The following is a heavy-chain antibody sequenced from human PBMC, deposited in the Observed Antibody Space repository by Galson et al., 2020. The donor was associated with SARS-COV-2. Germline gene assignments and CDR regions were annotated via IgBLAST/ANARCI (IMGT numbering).Heavy chain of an antibody. Sequence: WGSLRLSCAASGFTISNAWMSWIRQAPGKGLEWVGRIKSKTDSGTTDYAAPVKGRFTISRDDSKNTLYLQMNSLKTEDTAVYYCTTSGSSTTRFDYWGQGTLVTVSS. D-gene: IGHD1-26*01. CDR1: GFTISNAW. CDR3: TTSGSSTTRFDY. V-gene: IGHV3-15*01. J-gene: IGHJ4*02. CDR2: IKSKTDSGTT.